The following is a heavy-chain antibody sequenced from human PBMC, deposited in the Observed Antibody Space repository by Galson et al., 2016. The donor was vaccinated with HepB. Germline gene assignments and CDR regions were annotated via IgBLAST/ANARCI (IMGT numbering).Heavy chain of an antibody. D-gene: IGHD2-2*01. V-gene: IGHV5-51*01. CDR1: GYRFTTYW. Sequence: QSGAEVKKPGESLMISCKGSGYRFTTYWIGWVRQMPGKGLEWMGVIYPGDSNTRYSPSFQGQVTISVDKSISTAYLQWGSLKASDTAMYYCAREGGYGTSTSCYGYWDFELWGRGTLVTVTS. CDR2: IYPGDSNT. CDR3: AREGGYGTSTSCYGYWDFEL. J-gene: IGHJ2*01.